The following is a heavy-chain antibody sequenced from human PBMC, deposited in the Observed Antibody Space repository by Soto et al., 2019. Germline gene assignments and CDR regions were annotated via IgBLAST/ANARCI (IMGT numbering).Heavy chain of an antibody. D-gene: IGHD4-4*01. CDR2: INPNSGGT. Sequence: ASVKVSCKASGYTFTGYYMHWVRQAPGQGLEWMGWINPNSGGTNYAQKFQGRVTMTRDTSISTAYMELSRLRSDDTAVYYCATYYSNGYYYYYGMDVWGQGTTVTVSS. J-gene: IGHJ6*02. CDR1: GYTFTGYY. V-gene: IGHV1-2*02. CDR3: ATYYSNGYYYYYGMDV.